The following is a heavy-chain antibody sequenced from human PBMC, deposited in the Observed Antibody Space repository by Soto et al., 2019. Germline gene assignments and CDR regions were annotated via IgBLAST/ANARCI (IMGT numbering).Heavy chain of an antibody. J-gene: IGHJ2*01. Sequence: EVQLVESGGGLVQPGGSLRLSCAASGFTFSDHYMDWVRQAPGKGLEWGGRSRNKANGYTTVYAASGKGRFTISRDDSKISVFLQMNSLKTEDTAVYYCARVYGDSGLWRYFDLWGRGTLVTVSS. D-gene: IGHD4-17*01. CDR3: ARVYGDSGLWRYFDL. CDR2: SRNKANGYTT. V-gene: IGHV3-72*01. CDR1: GFTFSDHY.